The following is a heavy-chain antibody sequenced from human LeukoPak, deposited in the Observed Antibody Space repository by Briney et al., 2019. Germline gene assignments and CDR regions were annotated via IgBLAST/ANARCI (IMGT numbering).Heavy chain of an antibody. D-gene: IGHD5-12*01. J-gene: IGHJ4*02. CDR2: MYYSAST. Sequence: SEILSLTCSVSGSSISSYFWTWIRQPPGKGLEWIAYMYYSASTNYNPSLKSRVTISIDTSKNQLSLKLRSVTAADTAVYYCARIYGASDSALDYWGQGTLVTVSS. CDR3: ARIYGASDSALDY. V-gene: IGHV4-59*13. CDR1: GSSISSYF.